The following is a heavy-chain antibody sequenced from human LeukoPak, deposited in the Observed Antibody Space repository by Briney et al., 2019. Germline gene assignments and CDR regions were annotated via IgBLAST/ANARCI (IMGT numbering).Heavy chain of an antibody. CDR2: IIPIFGIA. V-gene: IGHV1-69*04. CDR1: GGTFSSYA. D-gene: IGHD5-24*01. J-gene: IGHJ4*02. Sequence: SVKVSCMASGGTFSSYAISWVRQAPGQGLEWMGRIIPIFGIANYAQKFQGRVTITADKSTSTAYMELSSLRSEDTAVYYCARVEMATLRGPFDYWGQGTLVTVSS. CDR3: ARVEMATLRGPFDY.